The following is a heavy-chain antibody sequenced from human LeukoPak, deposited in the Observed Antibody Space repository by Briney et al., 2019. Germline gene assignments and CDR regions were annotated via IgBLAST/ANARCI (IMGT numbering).Heavy chain of an antibody. D-gene: IGHD5-24*01. V-gene: IGHV3-21*01. Sequence: GGSLRLSCAASGFTFSTYSMNWVRQAPGKGLEWVSSISSTSSYIYYADSVKGRFTISRDNAQKSLYLQMNSLRAEDTAVYYCARDQGDAYYYFDFWGQGTLVTVSS. CDR2: ISSTSSYI. CDR3: ARDQGDAYYYFDF. J-gene: IGHJ4*02. CDR1: GFTFSTYS.